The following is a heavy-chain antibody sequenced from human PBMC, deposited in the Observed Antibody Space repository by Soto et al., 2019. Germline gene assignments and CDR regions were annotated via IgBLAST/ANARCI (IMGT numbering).Heavy chain of an antibody. Sequence: PSETLSLTCIVSGGSISSSSYYCGCIRQPPGKGLECIGSIYYSGSTYYNPSLKSRVTISVDTSKNQFSLKLSSVTAADTAVFYCARHRARNWFDPWGQGTLVTVSS. CDR3: ARHRARNWFDP. CDR1: GGSISSSSYY. J-gene: IGHJ5*02. V-gene: IGHV4-39*01. CDR2: IYYSGST. D-gene: IGHD6-6*01.